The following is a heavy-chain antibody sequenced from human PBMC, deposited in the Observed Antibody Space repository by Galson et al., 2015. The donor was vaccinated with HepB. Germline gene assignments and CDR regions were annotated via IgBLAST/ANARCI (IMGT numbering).Heavy chain of an antibody. J-gene: IGHJ2*01. V-gene: IGHV3-9*01. Sequence: SLRLSCAASGFTFDDYAMHWVRQAPGKGLEWVSGISWNSGSIGYADSVKGRFTISRDNAKNSLYLQMNSLRAEDTALYYCAKDAGGYWYFDLWGRGTLVTVSS. CDR2: ISWNSGSI. CDR3: AKDAGGYWYFDL. CDR1: GFTFDDYA. D-gene: IGHD6-13*01.